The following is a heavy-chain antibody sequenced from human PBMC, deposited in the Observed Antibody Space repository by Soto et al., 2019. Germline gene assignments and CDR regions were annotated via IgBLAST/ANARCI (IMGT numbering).Heavy chain of an antibody. CDR1: GYTFTSYY. J-gene: IGHJ3*02. CDR2: INHNSGDT. V-gene: IGHV1-2*02. D-gene: IGHD3-22*01. Sequence: ASVKVSCKASGYTFTSYYMHWVRQAPGQGLEWMGWINHNSGDTNYAQKFQGRVIMTRDTSISTAYMELSGLRSDDTAVYYCARGFYYDSGYWAAFDIWGQGTMVTVSS. CDR3: ARGFYYDSGYWAAFDI.